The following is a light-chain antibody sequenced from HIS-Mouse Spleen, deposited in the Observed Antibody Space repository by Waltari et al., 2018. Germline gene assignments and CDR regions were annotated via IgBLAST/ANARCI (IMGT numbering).Light chain of an antibody. CDR2: DDS. CDR1: HIGSNS. Sequence: SYVLTQPPSVSVAPGQTARITCGGNHIGSNSMHWYQPKPGQAPVLVVYDDSDRPSGIPERFSGSNSGNTATLTISRVEAGDEADYYCQVWDSSSDHPVFGGGTKLTVL. J-gene: IGLJ3*02. V-gene: IGLV3-21*02. CDR3: QVWDSSSDHPV.